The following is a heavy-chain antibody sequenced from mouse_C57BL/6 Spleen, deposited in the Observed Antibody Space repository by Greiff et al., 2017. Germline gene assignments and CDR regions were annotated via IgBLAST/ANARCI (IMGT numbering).Heavy chain of an antibody. CDR2: ISDGGSYT. D-gene: IGHD2-3*01. Sequence: EVQGVESGGGLVKPGGSLKLSCAASGFTFSSYAMSWVRQTPEKRLEWVATISDGGSYTYYPDNVKGRFTISRDNAKNNLYLQMSHLKSEDTAMYYCARGTDGYYVWYFDVWGTGTTVTVSS. CDR3: ARGTDGYYVWYFDV. J-gene: IGHJ1*03. CDR1: GFTFSSYA. V-gene: IGHV5-4*01.